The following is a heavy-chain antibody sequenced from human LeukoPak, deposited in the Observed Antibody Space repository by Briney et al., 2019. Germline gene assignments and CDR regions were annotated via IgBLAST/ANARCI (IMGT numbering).Heavy chain of an antibody. CDR2: INHSGST. D-gene: IGHD3-22*01. CDR3: ARAGDRSGYYHQLLDS. V-gene: IGHV4-34*01. CDR1: GGSFSGYY. J-gene: IGHJ4*02. Sequence: SETLSLTCALYGGSFSGYYWSWIRRPPGKGLEWIGEINHSGSTNYNPSLKSRVTISVDTSKSQFSLMLSSVTAADTAVYYCARAGDRSGYYHQLLDSWGQGTLVTVSS.